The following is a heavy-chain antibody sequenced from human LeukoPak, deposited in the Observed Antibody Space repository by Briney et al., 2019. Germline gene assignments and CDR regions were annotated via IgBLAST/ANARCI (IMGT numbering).Heavy chain of an antibody. Sequence: GGSLRLSCTASGFTFGDYAMSWVRQAPGKGLEWVGFIRSKAYGGTTEYAASVKGRFTISRGDSKSIAYLQMNSLKTEDTAVYYCTRADIAAAGPIFYWGQGTLVTVSS. D-gene: IGHD6-13*01. CDR2: IRSKAYGGTT. CDR1: GFTFGDYA. V-gene: IGHV3-49*04. CDR3: TRADIAAAGPIFY. J-gene: IGHJ4*02.